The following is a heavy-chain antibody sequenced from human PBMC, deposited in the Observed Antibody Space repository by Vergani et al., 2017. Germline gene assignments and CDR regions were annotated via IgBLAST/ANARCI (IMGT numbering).Heavy chain of an antibody. V-gene: IGHV3-23*01. CDR1: GFTFNHYA. CDR3: AKANPQYCGYDYLYYYHSMDV. D-gene: IGHD5-12*01. Sequence: EVQLLESGGDLVQPGGSLRLSCAASGFTFNHYAMNWVRQAPGQGLEWVSGISGSGGSTYYAGSVKGRFTISRDSSKNTLYLQMNSLCAGDTAVYYCAKANPQYCGYDYLYYYHSMDVWGQGTTVTVSS. J-gene: IGHJ6*02. CDR2: ISGSGGST.